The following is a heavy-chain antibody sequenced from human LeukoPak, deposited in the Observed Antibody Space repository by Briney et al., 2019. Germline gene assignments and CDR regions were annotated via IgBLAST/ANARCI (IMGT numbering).Heavy chain of an antibody. Sequence: GGSLRLSCAASGFILSSFSMHWVRQSPGRGLQYVSAINYKGGTTYYADSVKGRFTISRDNSKNTLYLQMASLRDEDMGVYYCARENFGYSSSWYYYYYYMDVWGKGTTVTISS. CDR3: ARENFGYSSSWYYYYYYMDV. V-gene: IGHV3-64*02. J-gene: IGHJ6*03. D-gene: IGHD6-13*01. CDR1: GFILSSFS. CDR2: INYKGGTT.